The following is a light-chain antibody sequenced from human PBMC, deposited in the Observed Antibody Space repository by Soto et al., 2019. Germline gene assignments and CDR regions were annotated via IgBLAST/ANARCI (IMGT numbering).Light chain of an antibody. J-gene: IGLJ3*02. CDR3: SAYTSRSTLV. Sequence: QSVLTQPASVSGSPGQSITISCTGTSSDVGFYDYVSWYQQHPGKAPKLIIYEVINRPSGVSNRFSGSKSGNTASLTISGLQAEDEADYSCSAYTSRSTLVFGGGTKVTVL. CDR1: SSDVGFYDY. V-gene: IGLV2-14*01. CDR2: EVI.